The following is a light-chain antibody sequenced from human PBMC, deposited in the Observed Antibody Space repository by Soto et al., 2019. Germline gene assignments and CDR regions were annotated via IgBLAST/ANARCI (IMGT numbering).Light chain of an antibody. V-gene: IGLV2-14*01. CDR3: CSYAGRDTLYV. CDR1: RSDVGGYNY. Sequence: QSALTQPASVSGSPGQSITISCTGTRSDVGGYNYVYWHQQHPGKAPKLMIYDVTNRPSGVSDRFSGSKSGNTASLTISGLQAEDEADYYCCSYAGRDTLYVFGSGTKVTVL. CDR2: DVT. J-gene: IGLJ1*01.